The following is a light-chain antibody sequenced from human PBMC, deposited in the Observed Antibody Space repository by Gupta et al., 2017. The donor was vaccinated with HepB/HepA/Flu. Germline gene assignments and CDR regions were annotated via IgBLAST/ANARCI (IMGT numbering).Light chain of an antibody. CDR3: STWDVSLSGRGV. Sequence: QSVLTQPPSISGTPGPRVTISCSGSSSNIGSNYVYWYQHLPGTAPTLLIYRNNQRPSGVPDRFSGSKSGTSASLAIRGLRSEDEADYYCSTWDVSLSGRGVFGGGTKLTVL. CDR1: SSNIGSNY. CDR2: RNN. J-gene: IGLJ2*01. V-gene: IGLV1-47*01.